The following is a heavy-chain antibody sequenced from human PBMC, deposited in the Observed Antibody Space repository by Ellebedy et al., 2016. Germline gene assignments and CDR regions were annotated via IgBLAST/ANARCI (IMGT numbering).Heavy chain of an antibody. CDR1: GFTFSSYW. Sequence: GGSLRLSCAASGFTFSSYWMHWVRQAPGKGLEWVSYISSSGSTIYYADSVKGRFTISRDNAKNSLYLQMNSLRAEDTAVYYCARVSGGNGMDVWGQGTTVTVSS. CDR2: ISSSGSTI. CDR3: ARVSGGNGMDV. J-gene: IGHJ6*02. D-gene: IGHD4-23*01. V-gene: IGHV3-48*04.